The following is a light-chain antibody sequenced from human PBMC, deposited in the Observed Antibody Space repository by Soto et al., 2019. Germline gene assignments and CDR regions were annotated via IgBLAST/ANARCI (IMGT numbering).Light chain of an antibody. J-gene: IGKJ1*01. CDR1: RSVDKW. CDR2: EAS. Sequence: DIQMTQSPSTLSASLGDRVTIICRASRSVDKWLAWYQQKSGKAPKLLIYEASHLQSGFPSRFGGTGSGTEFTLTINSLQPEEVATYYCQQYYSFWTFGQGTTVEV. V-gene: IGKV1-5*02. CDR3: QQYYSFWT.